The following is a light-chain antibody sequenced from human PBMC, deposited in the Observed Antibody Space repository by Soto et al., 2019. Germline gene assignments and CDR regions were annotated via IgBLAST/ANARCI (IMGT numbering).Light chain of an antibody. CDR1: QSMSGW. Sequence: DIHMTQSPSTLSASLGDIVTITCRAGQSMSGWVAWYQQKPGKAPKLLIYDVSSLQSGVPSRFSGSGSGTEFTLTISSLQPDDFATYYCQHYKMYSPWTFGQGTKVDIK. CDR3: QHYKMYSPWT. J-gene: IGKJ1*01. V-gene: IGKV1-5*01. CDR2: DVS.